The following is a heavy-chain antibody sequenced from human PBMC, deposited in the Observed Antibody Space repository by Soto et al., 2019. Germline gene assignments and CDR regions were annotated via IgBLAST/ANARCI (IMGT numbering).Heavy chain of an antibody. D-gene: IGHD3-10*01. CDR3: ARVNSGSYYVFDY. V-gene: IGHV1-69*13. CDR2: IIPIFGTA. Sequence: SVKVSCKASGGTFSSYAISWVRQAPGQGLEWMGGIIPIFGTANYAQKFQGRVTITADESTSTAYMELSSLRSEDTAVYYCARVNSGSYYVFDYWGQGTLVTVSS. CDR1: GGTFSSYA. J-gene: IGHJ4*02.